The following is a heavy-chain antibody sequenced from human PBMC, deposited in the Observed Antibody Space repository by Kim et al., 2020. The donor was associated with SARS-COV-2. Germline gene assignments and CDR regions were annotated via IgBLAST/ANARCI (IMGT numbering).Heavy chain of an antibody. D-gene: IGHD4-17*01. CDR3: ARGAYGDVSFDY. CDR2: T. J-gene: IGHJ4*02. Sequence: TKYGPKVQGRVIITTDTSTNTAYMELWSLRSDDTAMYYCARGAYGDVSFDYWGQGTLVTVSS. V-gene: IGHV1-18*01.